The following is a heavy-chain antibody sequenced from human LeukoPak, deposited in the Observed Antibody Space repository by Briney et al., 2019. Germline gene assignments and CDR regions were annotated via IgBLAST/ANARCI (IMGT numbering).Heavy chain of an antibody. J-gene: IGHJ4*02. Sequence: GGSLRLSCAASGFTFSSYAMSWVRQAPGKGLEWVSAISGSGGSTYYADSVKGRFTISRDNSKDTLYLQMNSLRAEDTAVYYCAKVPPIGVVIILWDYWGQGTLVTVSS. CDR2: ISGSGGST. CDR3: AKVPPIGVVIILWDY. CDR1: GFTFSSYA. D-gene: IGHD3-3*01. V-gene: IGHV3-23*01.